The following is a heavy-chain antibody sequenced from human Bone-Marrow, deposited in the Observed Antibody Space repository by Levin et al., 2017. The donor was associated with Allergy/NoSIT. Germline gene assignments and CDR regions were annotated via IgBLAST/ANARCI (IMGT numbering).Heavy chain of an antibody. J-gene: IGHJ4*02. D-gene: IGHD5-12*01. CDR1: GFTFSSYA. CDR3: ARNGPNSGDDESFDY. Sequence: GGSLRLSCSASGFTFSSYAMSWVRQAPGKGLEWVSSISGGGGGTYYEDSVKGRFTISRDNSKNTLYLQMNSLRAEDTAVYYCARNGPNSGDDESFDYWGQGTLVTF. CDR2: ISGGGGGT. V-gene: IGHV3-23*01.